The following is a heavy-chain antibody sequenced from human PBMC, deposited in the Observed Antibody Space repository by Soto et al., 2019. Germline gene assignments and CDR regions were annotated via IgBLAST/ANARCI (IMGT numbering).Heavy chain of an antibody. J-gene: IGHJ4*02. CDR3: ARVTSDYGDFFDY. CDR1: GFTFSSYG. V-gene: IGHV3-30*03. D-gene: IGHD4-17*01. Sequence: GSLRLSCAASGFTFSSYGMHWVSQAPGKGLEWVALISFDGTNEYYADSVKGRFTISRDNSKSTLYLHMSSLRPEDTAVYYCARVTSDYGDFFDYWGQGTLVTVSS. CDR2: ISFDGTNE.